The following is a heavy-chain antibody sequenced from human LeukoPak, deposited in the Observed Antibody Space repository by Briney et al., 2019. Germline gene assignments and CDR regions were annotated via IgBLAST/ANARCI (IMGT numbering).Heavy chain of an antibody. CDR2: ISSGSYI. V-gene: IGHV3-21*01. J-gene: IGHJ2*01. CDR1: GFTFSTFG. CDR3: ARLMFIAVGNWYFDL. D-gene: IGHD6-19*01. Sequence: GGSLRLSCAASGFTFSTFGMIWVRQAPGKGQDWVSSISSGSYIYYADAVKARFTISRDNARNSLYLQMNSLRADDTAVYYCARLMFIAVGNWYFDLWGRGTLVTVSS.